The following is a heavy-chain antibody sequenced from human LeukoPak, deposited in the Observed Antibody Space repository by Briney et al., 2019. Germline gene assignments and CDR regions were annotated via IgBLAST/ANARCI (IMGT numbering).Heavy chain of an antibody. V-gene: IGHV4-38-2*01. CDR1: GYSISSGYY. D-gene: IGHD6-19*01. CDR2: IYHSGST. J-gene: IGHJ4*02. CDR3: ARVYSSGWYYFDY. Sequence: SETLSLTCAVSGYSISSGYYWGWIRQPPGKGLEWIGSIYHSGSTYYNPSLKSRVTISVDTSKNQFSLKLSSVTAADTAAYYCARVYSSGWYYFDYWGQGTLVTVSS.